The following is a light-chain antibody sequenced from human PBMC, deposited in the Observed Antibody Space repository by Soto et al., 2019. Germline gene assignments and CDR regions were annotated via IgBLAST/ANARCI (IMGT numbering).Light chain of an antibody. CDR1: QTISSW. J-gene: IGKJ1*01. CDR3: QESYSTS. CDR2: KAS. V-gene: IGKV1-5*03. Sequence: DIQMTQSPSTLSGSVGDRVTITCRASQTISSWLAWYQQKPGKAPKLLIYKASTLKSGVPSRFSGSGSGTDFTLTISSLQPEDIATYYCQESYSTSFGQGTKVDI.